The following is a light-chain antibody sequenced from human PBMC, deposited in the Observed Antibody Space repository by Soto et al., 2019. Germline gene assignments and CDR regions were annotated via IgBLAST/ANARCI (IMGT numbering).Light chain of an antibody. CDR3: QSYDNSLSGWV. J-gene: IGLJ2*01. CDR2: ANS. Sequence: QSVLTQPPSVSGAPGQRVTISCTGSTSNIGAGYDVHWYQQLPGTAPKLLIYANSNRPSGVPDRFSGSKSGTSASLAITGLQAGDEADYYCQSYDNSLSGWVFGGGTKLTVL. V-gene: IGLV1-40*01. CDR1: TSNIGAGYD.